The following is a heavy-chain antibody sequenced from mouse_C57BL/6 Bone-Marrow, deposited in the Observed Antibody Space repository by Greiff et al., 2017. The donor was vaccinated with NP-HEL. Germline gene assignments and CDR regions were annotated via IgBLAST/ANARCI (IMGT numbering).Heavy chain of an antibody. D-gene: IGHD2-5*01. J-gene: IGHJ4*01. CDR1: GFSFNTYA. CDR3: VRHDSNYLYAMDY. CDR2: IRSKSNNYAT. V-gene: IGHV10-1*01. Sequence: EVQLVESGGGLVQPKGSLKLSCAASGFSFNTYAMNWVRQAPGKGLEWVARIRSKSNNYATYYADSVKDRFTISSEDSESMLYLQMNNLKTEDTAMYYCVRHDSNYLYAMDYWGQGTSVTVSS.